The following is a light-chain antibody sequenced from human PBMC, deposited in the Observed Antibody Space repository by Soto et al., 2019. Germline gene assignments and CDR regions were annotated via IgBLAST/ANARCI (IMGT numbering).Light chain of an antibody. Sequence: EIVLTQSPATLSLSPGERATLSCRASQSVSKFLAWYQQRPGQAPRLLMYDVSNRATGIPARFSGSGSGTDFTLTISGLEPEDVAVYYCQHRSNFGPGTKVDIK. CDR3: QHRSN. J-gene: IGKJ3*01. CDR2: DVS. CDR1: QSVSKF. V-gene: IGKV3-11*01.